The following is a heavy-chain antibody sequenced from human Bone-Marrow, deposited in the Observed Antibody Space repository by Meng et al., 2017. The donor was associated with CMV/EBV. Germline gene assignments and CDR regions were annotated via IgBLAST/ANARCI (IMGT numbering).Heavy chain of an antibody. CDR3: TRGLIRSY. V-gene: IGHV3-7*01. J-gene: IGHJ4*02. CDR2: IKQDGSEK. CDR1: GFTFSSYW. Sequence: GESLKISCAASGFTFSSYWMSWVRQAPGKGLEWVANIKQDGSEKYYVDSVTGRFTISRDNAKNSLYLQMNSLRAEDTAVYYCTRGLIRSYWGQGTLVTVSS.